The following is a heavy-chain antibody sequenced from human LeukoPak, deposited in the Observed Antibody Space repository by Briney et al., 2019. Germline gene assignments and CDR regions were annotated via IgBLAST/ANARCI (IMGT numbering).Heavy chain of an antibody. CDR3: TRDIAAAGTIDY. V-gene: IGHV1-18*01. CDR1: GYTFTSYG. J-gene: IGHJ4*02. CDR2: ISAYNGNT. D-gene: IGHD6-13*01. Sequence: ASVKVSCKASGYTFTSYGISWVRQAPGQGLEWMGWISAYNGNTNYAQKLQGRVTTTTDTSTSTAYMELRSLRSDDTAVYYCTRDIAAAGTIDYWGQGTLVTVSS.